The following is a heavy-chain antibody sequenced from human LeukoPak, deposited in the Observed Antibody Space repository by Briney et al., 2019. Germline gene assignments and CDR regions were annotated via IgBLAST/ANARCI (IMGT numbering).Heavy chain of an antibody. CDR1: GFTFSSYS. CDR3: AKDEPRYSGYASAPDY. J-gene: IGHJ4*02. Sequence: GGSLRLSCAASGFTFSSYSMLWVRQAPGKGLEWVSSISSSSSYIYYADSVKGRFTISRDNAKNSLYLQMNSLRAEDTALYYCAKDEPRYSGYASAPDYWGQGTLVTVSS. D-gene: IGHD5-12*01. CDR2: ISSSSSYI. V-gene: IGHV3-21*04.